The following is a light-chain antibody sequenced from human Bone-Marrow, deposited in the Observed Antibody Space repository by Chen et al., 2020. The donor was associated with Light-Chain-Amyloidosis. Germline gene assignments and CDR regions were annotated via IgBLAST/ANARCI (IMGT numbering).Light chain of an antibody. J-gene: IGLJ2*01. V-gene: IGLV3-25*03. CDR1: DLPIKY. CDR3: QSADSSGTYEVI. CDR2: RDT. Sequence: SYELTQPPSVSVSPGPTARITFSGDDLPIKYAYWYQQQPGQAPVLVIHRDTERPSGISERFSGSSSGTTATLTISGVQAEDEADYHCQSADSSGTYEVIFGGGTKLTVL.